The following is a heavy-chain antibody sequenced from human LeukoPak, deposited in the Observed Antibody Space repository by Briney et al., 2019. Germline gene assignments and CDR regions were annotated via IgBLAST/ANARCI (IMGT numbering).Heavy chain of an antibody. CDR3: ARCGSNNRGYHYMDD. V-gene: IGHV4-59*01. CDR1: GGSISSYY. D-gene: IGHD2/OR15-2a*01. J-gene: IGHJ6*03. Sequence: TSKTLSPTCTVSGGSISSYYWSWIRQPPGKGLERIGYTHYSGSTNYNPSLNNRVTISVDTSKNQFSLKMTSVTAAYTAVYYCARCGSNNRGYHYMDDWGKGTMFTVSS. CDR2: THYSGST.